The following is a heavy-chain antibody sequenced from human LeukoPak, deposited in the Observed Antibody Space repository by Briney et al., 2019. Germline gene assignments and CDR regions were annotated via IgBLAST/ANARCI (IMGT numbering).Heavy chain of an antibody. CDR3: ARDAWLVGATNLYYFDH. V-gene: IGHV1-2*02. D-gene: IGHD1-26*01. CDR2: INPNSGGT. J-gene: IGHJ4*02. CDR1: EYTFTDYY. Sequence: ASVTVSCKASEYTFTDYYMHWVRQAPGQGLEWMGWINPNSGGTKYAQKFQGRVTITRDPSISTAYMELSRLRFDDTAVYYCARDAWLVGATNLYYFDHWGQGTPVTVSS.